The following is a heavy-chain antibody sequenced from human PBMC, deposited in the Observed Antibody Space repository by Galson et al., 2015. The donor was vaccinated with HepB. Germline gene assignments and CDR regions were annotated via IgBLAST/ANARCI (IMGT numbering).Heavy chain of an antibody. J-gene: IGHJ4*02. CDR3: AKIATYYYDSSGYLDY. D-gene: IGHD3-22*01. CDR1: GYTLTELS. Sequence: SVKVSCKVSGYTLTELSMHWVRQAPGKGLEWMGGFDPEEGETIYAQVFQGRVTMTEDTYTDTAYMELSSLRAEDTAVYYCAKIATYYYDSSGYLDYWGQGTLVTVSS. V-gene: IGHV1-24*01. CDR2: FDPEEGET.